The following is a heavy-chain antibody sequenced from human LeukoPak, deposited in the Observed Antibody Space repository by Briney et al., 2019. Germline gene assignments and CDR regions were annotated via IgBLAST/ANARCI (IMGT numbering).Heavy chain of an antibody. CDR2: IYYSGST. V-gene: IGHV4-39*01. CDR1: GGSISSSSYY. Sequence: PSETLSLTCTVSGGSISSSSYYWGWIRQPPGKGLEWIGSIYYSGSTYYNPSLKSRVTISVDTSKNQFSLKLSSVTAADTAVYYCARYCRGGSCYSRLFDYWGQGTLVTVSS. D-gene: IGHD2-15*01. CDR3: ARYCRGGSCYSRLFDY. J-gene: IGHJ4*02.